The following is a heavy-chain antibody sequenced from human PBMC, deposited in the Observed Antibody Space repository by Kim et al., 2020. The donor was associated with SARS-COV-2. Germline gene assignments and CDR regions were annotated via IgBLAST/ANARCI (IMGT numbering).Heavy chain of an antibody. J-gene: IGHJ5*01. CDR2: IYYSGST. CDR1: GGSISSYY. CDR3: ARDLVYSSGFFDP. V-gene: IGHV4-59*01. D-gene: IGHD6-19*01. Sequence: SETLSLTCTVSGGSISSYYWSWIRQPPGKGLEWIGYIYYSGSTNYNPSLKSRVTISVDTSKNQFSLKLSSVTAADTAVYYCARDLVYSSGFFDPWGQGTLVTVSS.